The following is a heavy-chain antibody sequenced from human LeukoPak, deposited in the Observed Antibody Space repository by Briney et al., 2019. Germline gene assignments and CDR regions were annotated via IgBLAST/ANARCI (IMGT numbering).Heavy chain of an antibody. CDR2: ISAYNGNT. CDR1: GYTFSSYG. J-gene: IGHJ4*02. V-gene: IGHV1-18*01. D-gene: IGHD1-26*01. CDR3: ARDPQRVGATEYFDY. Sequence: ASVKVSCKASGYTFSSYGISWVRQAPGQGLEWMGWISAYNGNTNYAQKLQGRVTMTTDTSTSTAYMELRSLRSDDTAVYYCARDPQRVGATEYFDYWGQGTLVTVSS.